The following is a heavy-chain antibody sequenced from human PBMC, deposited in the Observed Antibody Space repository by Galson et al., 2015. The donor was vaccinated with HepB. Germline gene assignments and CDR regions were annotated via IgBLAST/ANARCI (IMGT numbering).Heavy chain of an antibody. Sequence: QSGAEVKKPGESLRISCKSSEYSFSNNWISWVRQMPGKGLEWMGRIDPMDSYIKYSPSFQGHVTISVDKSISTAYLQWNSLKASDTAMYYCASRHSYFRSGTWYNVSDYWGQGTLVTVSS. V-gene: IGHV5-10-1*01. D-gene: IGHD3-10*01. CDR1: EYSFSNNW. CDR2: IDPMDSYI. CDR3: ASRHSYFRSGTWYNVSDY. J-gene: IGHJ4*02.